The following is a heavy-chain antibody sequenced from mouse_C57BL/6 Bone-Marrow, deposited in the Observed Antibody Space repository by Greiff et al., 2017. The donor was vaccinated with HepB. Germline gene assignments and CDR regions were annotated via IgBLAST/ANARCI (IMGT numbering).Heavy chain of an antibody. J-gene: IGHJ1*03. CDR1: GYTFTSYW. V-gene: IGHV1-59*01. D-gene: IGHD1-1*01. CDR3: ARSIYYGSLYWYFDV. CDR2: IDPSDSYT. Sequence: QVQLQQPGAELVRPGTSVKLSCKASGYTFTSYWMHWVKQRPGQGLEWIGVIDPSDSYTNYNQKFKGKATLTVDTSSSTAYMQLSSLTSEDSAVYYCARSIYYGSLYWYFDVWGTGTTVTVSS.